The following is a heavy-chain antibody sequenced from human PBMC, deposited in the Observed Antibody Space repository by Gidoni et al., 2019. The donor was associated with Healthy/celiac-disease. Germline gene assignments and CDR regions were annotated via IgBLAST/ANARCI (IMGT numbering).Heavy chain of an antibody. CDR1: GGSFSGYY. V-gene: IGHV4-34*01. CDR3: ARRRPNNLKKNQLLLSGSWFDP. Sequence: QVQLQQWGAGLLKPSETLSLTCAVYGGSFSGYYWSWIRQPPGKGLEWIGEINHSGSTNYNPSLKSRVTISVDTSKNQFSLRLSSVTAADTAVYYCARRRPNNLKKNQLLLSGSWFDPWGQGTLVTRLL. J-gene: IGHJ5*02. D-gene: IGHD2-2*01. CDR2: INHSGST.